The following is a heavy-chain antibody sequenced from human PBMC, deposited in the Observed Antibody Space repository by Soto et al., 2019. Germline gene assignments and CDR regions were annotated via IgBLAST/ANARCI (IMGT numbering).Heavy chain of an antibody. CDR3: AKRRGAGGHFDY. CDR1: GSTFNSYA. D-gene: IGHD2-15*01. J-gene: IGHJ4*02. CDR2: VSIGGST. V-gene: IGHV3-23*01. Sequence: GGSLRLSCAASGSTFNSYAMGWVRQGPGKGLEWVAVVSIGGSTHYADSVRGRFTISRDNSKNTLSLQMNSLTAEDTAVYFCAKRRGAGGHFDYWGQGALVTVSS.